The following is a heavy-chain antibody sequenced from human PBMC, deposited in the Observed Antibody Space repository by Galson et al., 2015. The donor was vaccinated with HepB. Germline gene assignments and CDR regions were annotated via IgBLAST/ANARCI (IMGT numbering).Heavy chain of an antibody. CDR1: GYTFTSYG. V-gene: IGHV1-18*01. CDR3: ATSLNYFDSSAYYPALRY. CDR2: ISANNGIT. J-gene: IGHJ4*02. D-gene: IGHD3-22*01. Sequence: SVKVSCKASGYTFTSYGITWVRQAPGQGLEWMGWISANNGITDYAQKFQGSVTMTTDTSTSTAYMELRNLGSDDTAVHYCATSLNYFDSSAYYPALRYWGQGTLVTVSS.